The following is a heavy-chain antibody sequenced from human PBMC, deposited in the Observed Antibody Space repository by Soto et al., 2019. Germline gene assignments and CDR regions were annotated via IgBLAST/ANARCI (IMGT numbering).Heavy chain of an antibody. Sequence: LRLSCAASGFTFSDHYMDWVRQAPGKGLEWVGRTRNKANSYTTEYAASVKGRFTISRDDSKNSLYLQMNSLKTEDTAVYYCARERYFDWLDAFDIWGQGTMVTVSS. V-gene: IGHV3-72*01. CDR3: ARERYFDWLDAFDI. CDR1: GFTFSDHY. CDR2: TRNKANSYTT. J-gene: IGHJ3*02. D-gene: IGHD3-9*01.